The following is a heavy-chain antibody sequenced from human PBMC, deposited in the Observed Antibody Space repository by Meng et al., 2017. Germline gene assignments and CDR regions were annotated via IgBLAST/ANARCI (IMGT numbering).Heavy chain of an antibody. CDR2: INHSGST. V-gene: IGHV4-34*01. Sequence: QVQLQQWGAGLWKPSETLSLTCAVYGGSFSGYYWSWIRQPPGKGLEWIGEINHSGSTNYNPSLKSRVTISVDTSKNQFSLKLSSVTAADTAVYYCAADPLRGYSYLGYWGQGTLVTVSS. D-gene: IGHD5-18*01. J-gene: IGHJ4*02. CDR1: GGSFSGYY. CDR3: AADPLRGYSYLGY.